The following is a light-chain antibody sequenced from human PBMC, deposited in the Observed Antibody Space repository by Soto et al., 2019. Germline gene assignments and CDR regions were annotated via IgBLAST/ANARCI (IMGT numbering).Light chain of an antibody. V-gene: IGKV1-33*01. Sequence: DIKMTQSPSSLSASLGDIVTITCQASQDISFYLNWYQHKTGQAPKLLIYDASQLETGVPSKFSGSGSGTDFTFTIINRQAEDIRTYYCQHYNSLPITFGQGTRLEIK. CDR2: DAS. J-gene: IGKJ5*01. CDR3: QHYNSLPIT. CDR1: QDISFY.